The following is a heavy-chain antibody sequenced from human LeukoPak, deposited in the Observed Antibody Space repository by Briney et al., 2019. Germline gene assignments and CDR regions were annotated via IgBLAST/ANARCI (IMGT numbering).Heavy chain of an antibody. J-gene: IGHJ4*01. CDR3: ARLLSSTSVYYYFDY. V-gene: IGHV4-4*07. CDR1: GVSISSYY. D-gene: IGHD2-2*01. Sequence: SETLSLTCTVSGVSISSYYWSWIRQPAGKGLEWIGRIYTSGSTNYNPSLKSRVTMSVDTSKNQFSLKLSSVTAADTAVYYCARLLSSTSVYYYFDYWGQEPWSPSPQ. CDR2: IYTSGST.